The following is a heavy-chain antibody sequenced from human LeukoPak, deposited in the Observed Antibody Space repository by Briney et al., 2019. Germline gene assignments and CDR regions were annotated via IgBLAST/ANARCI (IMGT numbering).Heavy chain of an antibody. D-gene: IGHD5-18*01. Sequence: GASVKVSCKASGGTFSSYAISWVRQAPGQGLEWMGGIIPIFGTANYAQKFQGRVTITADESTSTACMELSSLRSEDTAVYYCAFRVDTAMVFDYWGQGTLVTVSS. CDR3: AFRVDTAMVFDY. V-gene: IGHV1-69*13. J-gene: IGHJ4*02. CDR2: IIPIFGTA. CDR1: GGTFSSYA.